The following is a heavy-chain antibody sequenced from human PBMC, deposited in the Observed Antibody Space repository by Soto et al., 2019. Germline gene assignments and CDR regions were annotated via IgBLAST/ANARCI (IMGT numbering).Heavy chain of an antibody. D-gene: IGHD6-13*01. J-gene: IGHJ4*02. CDR2: IIPIFGTA. Sequence: QVQLVQSGAEVKKPGSSVKVSCKASGGTFSSYAISWVRQAPGQGLEWMGGIIPIFGTANYAQKFQDRVTITADESTSTAYMELSSLRSEDTAVYYCARGGPGGIAAAGSFDYWGQGTLVTVSS. V-gene: IGHV1-69*01. CDR1: GGTFSSYA. CDR3: ARGGPGGIAAAGSFDY.